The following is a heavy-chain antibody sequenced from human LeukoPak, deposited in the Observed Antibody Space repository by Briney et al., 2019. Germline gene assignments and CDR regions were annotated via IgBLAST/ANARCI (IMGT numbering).Heavy chain of an antibody. Sequence: GGSLRLSCVASGFTFSNHAMTWVRQAPGKGLEWVSAISADAVDTFYAPSVKGRFTISRDNSKNTMYLQINSLRAEDTAVYYCARGRPHGNDYWGQGTLVTVSS. CDR3: ARGRPHGNDY. CDR2: ISADAVDT. V-gene: IGHV3-23*01. CDR1: GFTFSNHA. J-gene: IGHJ4*02. D-gene: IGHD4-23*01.